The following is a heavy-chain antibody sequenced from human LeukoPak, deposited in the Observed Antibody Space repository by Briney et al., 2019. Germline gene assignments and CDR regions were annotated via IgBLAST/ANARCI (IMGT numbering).Heavy chain of an antibody. CDR2: IYPGDSDT. CDR1: VYSYTRYW. CDR3: ARHNTVNYYGSGELDY. D-gene: IGHD3-10*01. J-gene: IGHJ4*02. Sequence: GESLKISCECSVYSYTRYWSGCARDMPEKGLEGVGNIYPGDSDTRYSPSFQGQVTISADKSISTAYLQWSSLKASDTAMYYCARHNTVNYYGSGELDYWGQGTLVTVSS. V-gene: IGHV5-51*01.